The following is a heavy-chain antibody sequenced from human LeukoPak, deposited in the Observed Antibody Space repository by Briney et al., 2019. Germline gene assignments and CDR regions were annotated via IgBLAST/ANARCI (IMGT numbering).Heavy chain of an antibody. D-gene: IGHD3-16*01. CDR1: GYTFTSYG. J-gene: IGHJ1*01. V-gene: IGHV1-8*03. CDR2: MNPNSGNT. CDR3: ARGQEGDHFQH. Sequence: ASVKVSCKASGYTFTSYGISWVRQATGQGLEWMGWMNPNSGNTGYAQKFQGRVTITRNTSISTAYMELSSLRSEDTAVYYCARGQEGDHFQHWGQGTLVTVSS.